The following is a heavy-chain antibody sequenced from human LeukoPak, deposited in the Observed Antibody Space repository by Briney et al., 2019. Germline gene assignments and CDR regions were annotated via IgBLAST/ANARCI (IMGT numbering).Heavy chain of an antibody. Sequence: GGSLRLSCAASGFTFSSYAMSWVRQAPGEGLEWVSAISGSGGSTYYADSVKGRFTISRDNSKNTLYLQMNSLSAEDTAVYYCAKVPSPNYYFDYWGQGTLVTVSS. J-gene: IGHJ4*02. CDR3: AKVPSPNYYFDY. V-gene: IGHV3-23*01. CDR2: ISGSGGST. CDR1: GFTFSSYA.